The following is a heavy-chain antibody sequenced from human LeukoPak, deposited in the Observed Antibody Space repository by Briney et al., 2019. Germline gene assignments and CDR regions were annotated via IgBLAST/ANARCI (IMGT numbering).Heavy chain of an antibody. J-gene: IGHJ4*02. CDR3: ARDVGYSSSSDHFDY. V-gene: IGHV3-21*01. D-gene: IGHD6-6*01. CDR2: ISSSSSYI. Sequence: GGSLRLSCAASGFTFSSYSMNWVRQAPGKGLEWVSSISSSSSYIYYADSVKGRFTISRDNAKNSLYLQMNSLRAEDTAAYYCARDVGYSSSSDHFDYWGQGTLVTVSS. CDR1: GFTFSSYS.